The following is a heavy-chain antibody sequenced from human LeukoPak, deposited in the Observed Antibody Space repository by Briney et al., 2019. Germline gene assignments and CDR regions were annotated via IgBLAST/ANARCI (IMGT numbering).Heavy chain of an antibody. CDR2: ISGSGGST. V-gene: IGHV3-23*01. CDR3: AKDKAYYYDSSGYYNAFDI. D-gene: IGHD3-22*01. J-gene: IGHJ3*02. CDR1: GFTFSSYG. Sequence: GGSLRLSCAASGFTFSSYGMSWVRQAPGKGLEWVSAISGSGGSTYYADSVKGRFTISRDNSKNTLYLQMNSLRAEDTAVYYCAKDKAYYYDSSGYYNAFDIWGQGTMVTVSS.